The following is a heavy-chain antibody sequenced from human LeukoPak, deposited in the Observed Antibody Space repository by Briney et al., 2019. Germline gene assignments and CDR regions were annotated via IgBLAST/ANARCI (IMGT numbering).Heavy chain of an antibody. V-gene: IGHV3-7*01. D-gene: IGHD6-13*01. CDR2: IKQDGSEK. CDR1: GFTFSSYW. CDR3: ASGVAAAGTLYYYYYYGMDV. J-gene: IGHJ6*02. Sequence: GGSLRLSCAASGFTFSSYWMSWVRQAPGKGLEWVANIKQDGSEKYYVDSVKGRFTISRDNAKNTLYLQMNSLRAEDTAVYYCASGVAAAGTLYYYYYYGMDVWGQGTTVTVSS.